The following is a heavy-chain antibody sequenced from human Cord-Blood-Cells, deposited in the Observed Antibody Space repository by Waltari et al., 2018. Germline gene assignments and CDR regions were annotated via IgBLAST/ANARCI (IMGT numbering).Heavy chain of an antibody. CDR2: IIPIFGTA. CDR1: GGTFSSYA. Sequence: QVQLVQSGAEVKKPGSSVTVSCKASGGTFSSYAISWVRQVPGQGLEWMGGIIPIFGTANYAQKIQGRVTITADESTSTAYMVLSSLRSEDTAVYDCAREPPRLERRAFDIWGQGTMVTVSS. D-gene: IGHD1-1*01. J-gene: IGHJ3*02. V-gene: IGHV1-69*01. CDR3: AREPPRLERRAFDI.